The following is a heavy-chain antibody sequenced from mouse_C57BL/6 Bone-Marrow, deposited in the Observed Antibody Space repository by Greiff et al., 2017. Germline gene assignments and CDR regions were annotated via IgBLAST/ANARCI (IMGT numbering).Heavy chain of an antibody. CDR2: ISYSGST. CDR3: AREDYGLDN. D-gene: IGHD1-1*01. J-gene: IGHJ2*01. Sequence: EVKLVESGPGMVKPSQSLSLTCTVTGYSIPSGYDWHWIRHFPGNTLEWMGYISYSGSTNYNPSLKSHISITHDTSKNHFFLKLNSVTTEYTSTYYCAREDYGLDNWCQGTTLTVSS. CDR1: GYSIPSGYD. V-gene: IGHV3-1*01.